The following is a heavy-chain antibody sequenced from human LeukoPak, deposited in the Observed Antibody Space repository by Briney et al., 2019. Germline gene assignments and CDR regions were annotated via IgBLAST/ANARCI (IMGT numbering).Heavy chain of an antibody. D-gene: IGHD5-18*01. CDR2: IYYSGST. J-gene: IGHJ4*02. Sequence: SETLSLTCSISGGSLSSNYWSWIRQPPGKGLEWIGYIYYSGSTNYNPSLKSRVTISVDTSKNQFSLKLSSVTAADTAVYYCARDRRVDTAMALDYWGQGTLVTASS. V-gene: IGHV4-59*01. CDR3: ARDRRVDTAMALDY. CDR1: GGSLSSNY.